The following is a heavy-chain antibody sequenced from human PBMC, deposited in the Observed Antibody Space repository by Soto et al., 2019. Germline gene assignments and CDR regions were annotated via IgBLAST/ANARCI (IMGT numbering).Heavy chain of an antibody. CDR3: ARSIQLWPYNWFDP. CDR2: IYYSGST. V-gene: IGHV4-39*01. D-gene: IGHD5-18*01. Sequence: PSETLSLTCTVSGGSISSSSYYWGWIRQPPGKGLEWIGSIYYSGSTYYNPSLKSRVTISVDTSKNQFSLKLSSVTAADTAVYYCARSIQLWPYNWFDPWGQGTPVTVSS. CDR1: GGSISSSSYY. J-gene: IGHJ5*02.